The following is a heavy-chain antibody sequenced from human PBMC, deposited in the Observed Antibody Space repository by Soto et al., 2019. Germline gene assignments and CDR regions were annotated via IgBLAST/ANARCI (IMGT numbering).Heavy chain of an antibody. D-gene: IGHD2-2*01. V-gene: IGHV4-39*02. Sequence: KQSQTLSLTCTVSGGSISSSSYYWGWIRQPPGKGLEWIGSIYYSGSTYYNPSLKSRVTISVDTSKNQFSLKLSSVTAADTAVYYCARDQLLEGDNWFDPWGQGTLVTVSS. CDR2: IYYSGST. CDR3: ARDQLLEGDNWFDP. CDR1: GGSISSSSYY. J-gene: IGHJ5*02.